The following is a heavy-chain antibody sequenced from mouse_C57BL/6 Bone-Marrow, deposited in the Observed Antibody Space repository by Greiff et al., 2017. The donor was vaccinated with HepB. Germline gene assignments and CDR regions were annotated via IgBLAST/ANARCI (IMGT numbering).Heavy chain of an antibody. CDR1: GYTFTSYW. Sequence: VQLQESGTELVKPGASVKLSCKASGYTFTSYWMHWVKQRPGQGLEWIGNINPSNGGTNYNEKFKSKATLTVDNSSSTAYMQLSSLTSEDSAVYYCARYYGSSPWFAYWGQGTLVTVSS. D-gene: IGHD1-1*01. CDR2: INPSNGGT. CDR3: ARYYGSSPWFAY. J-gene: IGHJ3*01. V-gene: IGHV1-53*01.